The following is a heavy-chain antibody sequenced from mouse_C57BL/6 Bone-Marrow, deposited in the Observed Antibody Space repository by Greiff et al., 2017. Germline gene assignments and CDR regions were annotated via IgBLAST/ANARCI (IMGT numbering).Heavy chain of an antibody. V-gene: IGHV1-15*01. CDR2: LDPETGGT. J-gene: IGHJ1*03. D-gene: IGHD2-1*01. Sequence: QVQLQQSGAELVRPGASVTLSCKASGYTFTDYEMHWVKQPPVHGLEWIGALDPETGGTAYNQKFKGKAILTADKSSSTAYMELRSLTSEDSAVYYCTRYYYGWYFDVWGTGTTVTVSS. CDR1: GYTFTDYE. CDR3: TRYYYGWYFDV.